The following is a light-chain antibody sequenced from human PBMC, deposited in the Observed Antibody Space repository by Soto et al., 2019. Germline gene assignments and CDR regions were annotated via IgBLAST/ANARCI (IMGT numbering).Light chain of an antibody. CDR3: TSYAAGDNYV. J-gene: IGLJ1*01. V-gene: IGLV2-8*01. CDR1: SSDIGDYNS. CDR2: EVI. Sequence: QSALTQPPSASGSPGQSVTISCTGTSSDIGDYNSVSWYQQHPAKAPKLIIYEVIKRPSGVPGRFSGSKSGNTASLTVLWLQAEDEADYYCTSYAAGDNYVFGTGTKVTVL.